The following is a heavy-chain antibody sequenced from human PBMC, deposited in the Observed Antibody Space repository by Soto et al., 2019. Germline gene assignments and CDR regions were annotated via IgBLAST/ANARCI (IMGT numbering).Heavy chain of an antibody. D-gene: IGHD3-22*01. CDR1: GGSISSGDYY. CDR3: ARDLYDSSGYRFDY. Sequence: PSETLSLTCTVSGGSISSGDYYWSWIRQPPGKGLEWIGYIYYSGSTYYNPSLKSRVTISVDTSKDQFSLKLSSVTAADTAVYYCARDLYDSSGYRFDYWGQGTLVTVSS. V-gene: IGHV4-30-4*01. J-gene: IGHJ4*02. CDR2: IYYSGST.